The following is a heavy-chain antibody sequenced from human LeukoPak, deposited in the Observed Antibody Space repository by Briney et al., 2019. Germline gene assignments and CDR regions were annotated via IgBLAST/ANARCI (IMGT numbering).Heavy chain of an antibody. D-gene: IGHD2-2*01. V-gene: IGHV4-61*02. CDR2: ISTSGST. Sequence: SQTLSLTCTVSGGSISSGSYYWSWIRQPAGKGLEWIGRISTSGSTNYNPSLKSRVTISVDTSKNQFSLKLSSVTAADTTVYYCARRCSSTNCFVWYFDSWGRGTLVTVSS. J-gene: IGHJ2*01. CDR1: GGSISSGSYY. CDR3: ARRCSSTNCFVWYFDS.